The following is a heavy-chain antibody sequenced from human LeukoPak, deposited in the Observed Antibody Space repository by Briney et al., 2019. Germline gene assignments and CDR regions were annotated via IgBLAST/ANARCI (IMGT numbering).Heavy chain of an antibody. D-gene: IGHD2-2*01. CDR1: GFTFSSYG. Sequence: GGSLRLSCAASGFTFSSYGMHWVRQAPGKGLEWVAFIRYDGSNKYYADSVKGRFTISRDNSKNTLYLQMNSLRAEDTAVYYCAKDRYGVVVPAAVFDYWGQGTLVTVSS. CDR2: IRYDGSNK. J-gene: IGHJ4*02. V-gene: IGHV3-30*02. CDR3: AKDRYGVVVPAAVFDY.